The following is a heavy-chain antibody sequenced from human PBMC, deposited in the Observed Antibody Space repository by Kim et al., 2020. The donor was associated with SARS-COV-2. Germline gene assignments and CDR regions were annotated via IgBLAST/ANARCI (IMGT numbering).Heavy chain of an antibody. Sequence: LQSRVTISVDTSKHQFSLKLSSVTAADTAVYYCARSYDILTGYYKGCFDYWGQGTLVTVSS. CDR3: ARSYDILTGYYKGCFDY. J-gene: IGHJ4*02. V-gene: IGHV4-39*01. D-gene: IGHD3-9*01.